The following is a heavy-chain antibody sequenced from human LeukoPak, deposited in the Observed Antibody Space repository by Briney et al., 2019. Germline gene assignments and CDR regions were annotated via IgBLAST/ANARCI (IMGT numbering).Heavy chain of an antibody. D-gene: IGHD6-19*01. CDR3: ARSGSGWLFDY. CDR2: IGTAGDT. CDR1: GFTFSSYD. V-gene: IGHV3-13*04. J-gene: IGHJ4*02. Sequence: GGSLRLSCAASGFTFSSYDMHWVRQATGKGLEWVSAIGTAGDTYYPGSVKGRFTISRKNAKNSLYLQMNSLRAGDTAVYYCARSGSGWLFDYWGQGTLVTVSS.